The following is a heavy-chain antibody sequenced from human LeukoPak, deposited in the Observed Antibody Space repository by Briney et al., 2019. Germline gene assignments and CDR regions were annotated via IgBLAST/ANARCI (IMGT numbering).Heavy chain of an antibody. CDR1: GFTFSSYS. CDR3: ARGKGYCSGGSCYSDAFDP. J-gene: IGHJ5*02. Sequence: GGSLRLSCAASGFTFSSYSMNWVRQAPGKGLEWVSYISSSSSTIYYADSVKGRFTISRDNAKNSLYLQMNSLRDEDTAVYYCARGKGYCSGGSCYSDAFDPWGQGTLVTVSS. CDR2: ISSSSSTI. V-gene: IGHV3-48*02. D-gene: IGHD2-15*01.